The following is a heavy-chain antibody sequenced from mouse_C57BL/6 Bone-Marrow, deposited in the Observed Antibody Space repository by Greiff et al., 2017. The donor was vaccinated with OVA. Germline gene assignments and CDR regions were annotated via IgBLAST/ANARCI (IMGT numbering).Heavy chain of an antibody. D-gene: IGHD2-12*01. J-gene: IGHJ2*01. Sequence: EVKLVESGGGLVKPGGSLKLSCAASGFTFSDYGMHWVRQAPEKGLEWVAYISSGSSTIYYADTVKGRFTISRDNAKNTLFLQMTSLRSEDTAMYYCARRRKRRDYFDYWGQGTTLTVSS. CDR2: ISSGSSTI. CDR3: ARRRKRRDYFDY. V-gene: IGHV5-17*01. CDR1: GFTFSDYG.